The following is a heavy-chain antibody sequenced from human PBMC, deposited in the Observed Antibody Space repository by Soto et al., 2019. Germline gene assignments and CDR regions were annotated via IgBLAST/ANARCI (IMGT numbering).Heavy chain of an antibody. J-gene: IGHJ3*02. D-gene: IGHD7-27*01. V-gene: IGHV3-48*02. CDR3: ATISLGAFDI. CDR1: GFTFSTYS. CDR2: ISTISSTI. Sequence: EVPLVESGGGLVQPGGSLRLSCAASGFTFSTYSLNWVRQAPGKGLEWVSYISTISSTIYYADSVKGRFTISRDNDKNFLYLQMNSLRDEDTAMYFCATISLGAFDIWGQGTMVTVSS.